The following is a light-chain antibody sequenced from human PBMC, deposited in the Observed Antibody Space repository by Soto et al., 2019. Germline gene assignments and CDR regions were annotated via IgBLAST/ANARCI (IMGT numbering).Light chain of an antibody. Sequence: EIVLTQSPGTLSLSPGERATLSCRASQSVSSSYLAWYQQKPGQAPRLLIYGASSRATGIPDRFSGSGSGTYFTLTISRQEPEDFAVYYWQQYGSSPWTFGQGTKVEIK. CDR3: QQYGSSPWT. J-gene: IGKJ1*01. V-gene: IGKV3-20*01. CDR1: QSVSSSY. CDR2: GAS.